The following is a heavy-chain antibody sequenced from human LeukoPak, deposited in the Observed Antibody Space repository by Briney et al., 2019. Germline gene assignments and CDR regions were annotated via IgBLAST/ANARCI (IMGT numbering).Heavy chain of an antibody. V-gene: IGHV3-7*01. Sequence: PGGSLRLSCAASGFTFSSYWMSWVRQAPRKGLEWVANIKQDGSEKYYVDSVKGRFTISRDNAKNSLYLQMNSLRAEDTAVYYCARSRSAMVILYYYYYMDVWGKGTTVTVSS. CDR3: ARSRSAMVILYYYYYMDV. CDR2: IKQDGSEK. CDR1: GFTFSSYW. D-gene: IGHD5-18*01. J-gene: IGHJ6*03.